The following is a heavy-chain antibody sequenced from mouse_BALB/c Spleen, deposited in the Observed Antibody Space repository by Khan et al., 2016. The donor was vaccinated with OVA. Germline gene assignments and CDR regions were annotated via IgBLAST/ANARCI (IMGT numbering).Heavy chain of an antibody. Sequence: VQLKQSGPGLVKPSQSLSLTCTVTGYSITSDYAWNWIRQFPGNKLEWMGYISYSGKTKYNPSLKSRISVTRDTSKKQFFLQLNSVTTEDTATYYCARVYGGDFDYWGQGTTLTVSS. CDR2: ISYSGKT. V-gene: IGHV3-2*02. CDR1: GYSITSDYA. D-gene: IGHD2-10*02. J-gene: IGHJ2*01. CDR3: ARVYGGDFDY.